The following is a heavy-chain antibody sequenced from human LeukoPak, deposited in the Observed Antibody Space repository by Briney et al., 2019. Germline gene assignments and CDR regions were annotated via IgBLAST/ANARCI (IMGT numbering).Heavy chain of an antibody. Sequence: GESLKISCKGSGYSFTSYCIVWVRQMPGRGLEWMGIICPGDSDTKYSPSFQGQVTISADKSINTAYLQWSSLKASDTAMYYCASLEMATDYWGQGTLVTVSS. D-gene: IGHD5-24*01. CDR3: ASLEMATDY. V-gene: IGHV5-51*01. J-gene: IGHJ4*02. CDR1: GYSFTSYC. CDR2: ICPGDSDT.